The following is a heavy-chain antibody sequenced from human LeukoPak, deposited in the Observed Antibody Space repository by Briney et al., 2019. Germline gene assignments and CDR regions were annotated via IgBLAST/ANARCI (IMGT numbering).Heavy chain of an antibody. Sequence: GGSLRLSCAASGFIVSSYYMSWVRQAPGKGLEWVSISYSGGSTYYADSVKGRFTISRDNSKDTLYLQMNSLRAEDTAVYYCTRAGQWTYGFQDYWGQGTLVTVPS. CDR3: TRAGQWTYGFQDY. J-gene: IGHJ4*02. V-gene: IGHV3-66*01. D-gene: IGHD3-10*01. CDR2: SYSGGST. CDR1: GFIVSSYY.